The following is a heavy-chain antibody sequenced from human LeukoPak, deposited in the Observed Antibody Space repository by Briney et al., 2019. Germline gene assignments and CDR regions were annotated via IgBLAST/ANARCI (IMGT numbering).Heavy chain of an antibody. CDR2: IDPRSGGK. J-gene: IGHJ4*02. CDR3: ATDNYGTFDY. V-gene: IGHV1-2*02. Sequence: ASVKVSCKASGYTFTDYYIHWVRRAPGQGLEWMGWIDPRSGGKRCTQKFQGRVTMTRDTSISTVYLDLSGMTFDDTALYYCATDNYGTFDYWGQGTLVTVSS. D-gene: IGHD3-16*01. CDR1: GYTFTDYY.